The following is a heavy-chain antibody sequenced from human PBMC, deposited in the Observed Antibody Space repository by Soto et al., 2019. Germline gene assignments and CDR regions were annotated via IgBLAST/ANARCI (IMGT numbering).Heavy chain of an antibody. J-gene: IGHJ6*02. CDR3: ARDRSLSYGLYGMDV. Sequence: SETLSLTCTVSGDSISSYYWSWIRQPPGKGLEWIGYIYYSGSTNYNPSLKSRVTISVDTSKNQFSLKLSSVTAADTAVYYCARDRSLSYGLYGMDVWGQGTTVTVSS. D-gene: IGHD5-18*01. CDR1: GDSISSYY. V-gene: IGHV4-59*01. CDR2: IYYSGST.